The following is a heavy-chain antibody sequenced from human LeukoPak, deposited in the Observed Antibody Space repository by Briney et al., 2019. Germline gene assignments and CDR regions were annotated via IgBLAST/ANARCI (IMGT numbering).Heavy chain of an antibody. CDR1: GFPFSHYA. Sequence: PGTSLRLSCAASGFPFSHYAVHWVRQAPGKGLEWVAVIWYDGSNKYYADSVKGRFTISRDNSKNTLYLQMNSLRAEDTAVYYCARVYCSGGSCYSWSIDYWGQGTLVTVSS. J-gene: IGHJ4*02. D-gene: IGHD2-15*01. CDR3: ARVYCSGGSCYSWSIDY. CDR2: IWYDGSNK. V-gene: IGHV3-33*08.